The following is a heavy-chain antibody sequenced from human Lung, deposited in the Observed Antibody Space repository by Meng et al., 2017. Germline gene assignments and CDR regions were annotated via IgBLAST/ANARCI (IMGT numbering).Heavy chain of an antibody. Sequence: VQLGAGVRTPGASVKVSCKAFGYTFAAYWIQWVRQAPGQGLEWMGRIDPKSDNTHYAQKFQGRVTMTRDTSISTAYMELSGLRSDDTAVYYCARDEDISAAGYLLGDFWGQGTLVTVSS. CDR2: IDPKSDNT. D-gene: IGHD6-13*01. J-gene: IGHJ4*02. CDR1: GYTFAAYW. V-gene: IGHV1-2*06. CDR3: ARDEDISAAGYLLGDF.